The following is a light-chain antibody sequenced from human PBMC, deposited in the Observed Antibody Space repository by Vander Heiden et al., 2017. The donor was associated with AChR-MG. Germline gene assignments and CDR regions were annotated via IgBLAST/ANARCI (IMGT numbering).Light chain of an antibody. CDR3: QQYNNWPPWT. CDR2: GAS. J-gene: IGKJ1*01. CDR1: QSLGSN. Sequence: EIVMPQPPATLSVSPGERATLCCSASQSLGSNLAWYQQKPGQAPSFLTYGASTRATGVPARFSGSGSGTDFALTISSLQSEDFAVSFCQQYNNWPPWTFGQGTKVEIK. V-gene: IGKV3-15*01.